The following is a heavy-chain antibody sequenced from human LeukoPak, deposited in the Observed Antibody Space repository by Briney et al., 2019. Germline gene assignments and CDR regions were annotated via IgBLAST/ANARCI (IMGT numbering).Heavy chain of an antibody. V-gene: IGHV4-59*13. J-gene: IGHJ3*01. CDR1: GGSISSFY. Sequence: SETLSLTCTVSGGSISSFYWNWIRQPPGKGPEWVGYVFYSGNTNYNPSLGSRVTISEDTSKNQFSLNLNSLTAADTAVYYCARGLPGRDAFDVWGQGTVVTVSS. CDR2: VFYSGNT. D-gene: IGHD3-16*01. CDR3: ARGLPGRDAFDV.